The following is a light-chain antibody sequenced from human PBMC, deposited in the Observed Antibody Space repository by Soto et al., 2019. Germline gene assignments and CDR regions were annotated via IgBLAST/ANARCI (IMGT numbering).Light chain of an antibody. CDR2: WAS. CDR1: QSMFYSFNNKDF. J-gene: IGKJ2*01. V-gene: IGKV4-1*01. Sequence: DILLTQSPDSLAVSLGERATINCTSSQSMFYSFNNKDFLARYQQKPGQPPKLLIHWASSREFAVPDRSSGSGSGTDFTLTISRLQAEDLAVYFCQQYFSFPYTFGQGTKLEIK. CDR3: QQYFSFPYT.